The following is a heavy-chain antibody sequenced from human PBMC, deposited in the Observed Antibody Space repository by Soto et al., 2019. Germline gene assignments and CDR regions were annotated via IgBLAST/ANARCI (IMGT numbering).Heavy chain of an antibody. D-gene: IGHD6-13*01. V-gene: IGHV1-2*02. CDR2: INAHSGGT. Sequence: SLKVSGRGFGYAFTSRYIPCLRKAPGQGLEWMGWINAHSGGTEYAQKFQGRVTLTRDTSISTAYMTLSSLRAEDTAVYYCAKSSIAAAGTLYFDYWCQGTLVTVSS. J-gene: IGHJ4*02. CDR3: AKSSIAAAGTLYFDY. CDR1: GYAFTSRY.